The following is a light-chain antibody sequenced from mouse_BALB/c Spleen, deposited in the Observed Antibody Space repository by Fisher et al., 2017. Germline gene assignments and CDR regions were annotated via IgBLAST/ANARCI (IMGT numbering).Light chain of an antibody. CDR3: QQWSSNPLT. V-gene: IGKV4-86*01. CDR1: SSVSY. J-gene: IGKJ5*01. Sequence: DIVMTQTTAITAASLGQKVTITCSASSSVSYMHWYQQKSSTSPKLWIYDTSKLASGVPARFSGSGSGTSYSLTISSMEAEDAATYYCQQWSSNPLTFGAGTKLELK. CDR2: DTS.